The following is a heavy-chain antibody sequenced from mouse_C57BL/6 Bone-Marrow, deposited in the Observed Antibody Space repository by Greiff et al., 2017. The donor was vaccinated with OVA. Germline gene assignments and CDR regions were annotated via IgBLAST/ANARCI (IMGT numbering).Heavy chain of an antibody. Sequence: EVNVVESGEGLVKPGGSLKLSCAASGFTFSSYAMSWVRQTPEKRLEWVAYISSGGDYIYYADTVKGRFTISRDNARNTLYLQMSSLKSEDTAMYYCTRDQNYYGSSSYWYFDVWGTGTTVTVSS. V-gene: IGHV5-9-1*02. J-gene: IGHJ1*03. D-gene: IGHD1-1*01. CDR1: GFTFSSYA. CDR3: TRDQNYYGSSSYWYFDV. CDR2: ISSGGDYI.